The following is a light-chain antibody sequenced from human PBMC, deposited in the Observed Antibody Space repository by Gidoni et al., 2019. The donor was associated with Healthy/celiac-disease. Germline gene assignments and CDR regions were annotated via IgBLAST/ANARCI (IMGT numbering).Light chain of an antibody. J-gene: IGLJ2*01. CDR2: KDS. CDR3: QSADSSGTRAV. Sequence: SYELTQPPSVSVSPGQTARITCSGDALPKQYAYWYQQKPGQAPVLVIYKDSEMPSGIPERFSGSSSGTTVTLTISGVQAEDEADYYCQSADSSGTRAVFGGGTKLTVL. CDR1: ALPKQY. V-gene: IGLV3-25*02.